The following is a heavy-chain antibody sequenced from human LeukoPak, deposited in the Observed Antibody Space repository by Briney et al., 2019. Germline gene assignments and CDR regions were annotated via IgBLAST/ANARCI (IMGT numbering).Heavy chain of an antibody. D-gene: IGHD6-19*01. CDR3: ARVPIAVAGTYFDY. V-gene: IGHV4-39*07. CDR1: GGSISSSSYY. Sequence: SETLSLTCTVSGGSISSSSYYWGWIRQPPGKGLEWIGSIDYSGNTDYNPSLRSRVTISVDPSKKQFSLNLNSVTAADTAVYYCARVPIAVAGTYFDYWGQGTLVTVSS. J-gene: IGHJ4*02. CDR2: IDYSGNT.